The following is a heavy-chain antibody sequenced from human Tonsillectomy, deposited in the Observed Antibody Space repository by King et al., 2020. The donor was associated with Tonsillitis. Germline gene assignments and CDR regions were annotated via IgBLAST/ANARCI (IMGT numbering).Heavy chain of an antibody. CDR2: IKEDGSEK. CDR1: GFTFSTCW. Sequence: VQLVESGGGLVQPGGSLRLSCAASGFTFSTCWMTWVRQTPTKGLEWVANIKEDGSEKYYVDSVRGRFTISRDNAKNSVYLQMNSLRAEDTVVYYCATGGESSGYRGSHYWGQGTLVTVSS. CDR3: ATGGESSGYRGSHY. D-gene: IGHD3-22*01. J-gene: IGHJ4*02. V-gene: IGHV3-7*03.